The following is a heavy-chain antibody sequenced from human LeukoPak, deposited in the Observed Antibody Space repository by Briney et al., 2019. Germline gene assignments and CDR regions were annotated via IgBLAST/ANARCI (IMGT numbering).Heavy chain of an antibody. V-gene: IGHV4-61*02. J-gene: IGHJ4*02. CDR1: GGSISSGSYY. CDR3: ASGEAARYQLLTLHY. Sequence: PSETLSLTCTVSGGSISSGSYYWSWIRQPAGKGLEWIGRIYTSGSTNYNPSLKSRVTISVDTSKNQFSLKLSSVTAADTVVYYCASGEAARYQLLTLHYWGQGTLVTVSS. CDR2: IYTSGST. D-gene: IGHD2-2*01.